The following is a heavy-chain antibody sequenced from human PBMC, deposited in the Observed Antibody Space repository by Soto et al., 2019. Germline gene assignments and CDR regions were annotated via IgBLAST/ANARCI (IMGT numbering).Heavy chain of an antibody. CDR1: VCSFSDDY. CDR3: ATYKLRAKHDALDI. V-gene: IGHV3-11*06. CDR2: ISSSSSYT. J-gene: IGHJ3*02. Sequence: VVSRRRSCSSCVCSFSDDYISLIRQAPGKGLEWVSYISSSSSYTNYADSVKGRFTISKDNAKNSLYLQMNSLRAEDTAVYYCATYKLRAKHDALDICGKGQMVNVS. D-gene: IGHD1-1*01.